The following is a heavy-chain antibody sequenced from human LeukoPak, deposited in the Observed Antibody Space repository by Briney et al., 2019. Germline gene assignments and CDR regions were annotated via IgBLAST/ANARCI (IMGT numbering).Heavy chain of an antibody. J-gene: IGHJ5*02. CDR2: GSDVGGT. CDR1: GGSISSYY. CDR3: AQNGQSGFSFDP. Sequence: PSETLSLTCTVSGGSISSYYWSWIRQPPGKGLEWIGEGSDVGGTKYNPSLKSRVTISADTSKNQFSLKLSSVTAADTAVYCCAQNGQSGFSFDPWGQGTLVTVSS. D-gene: IGHD2-8*01. V-gene: IGHV4-34*01.